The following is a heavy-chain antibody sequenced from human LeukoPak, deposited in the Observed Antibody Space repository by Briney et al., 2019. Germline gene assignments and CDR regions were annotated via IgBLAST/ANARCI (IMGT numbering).Heavy chain of an antibody. CDR1: GDSVSSSSAA. Sequence: SQTLSLTCVISGDSVSSSSAAWSWIRQSPSRGLEWLGRTYYRSKWYNDYAVSVKSRITINPDTSKNRFSLQLNSMTPEDTAVYYCAREGSEGYLFDFWGQGTLVTVSS. CDR2: TYYRSKWYN. D-gene: IGHD1-1*01. J-gene: IGHJ4*02. CDR3: AREGSEGYLFDF. V-gene: IGHV6-1*01.